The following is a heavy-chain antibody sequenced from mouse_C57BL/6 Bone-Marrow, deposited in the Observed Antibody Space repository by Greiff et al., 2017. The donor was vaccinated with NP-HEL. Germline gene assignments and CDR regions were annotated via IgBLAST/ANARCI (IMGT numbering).Heavy chain of an antibody. D-gene: IGHD2-13*01. CDR3: ARRGNYGDVCWDFDV. Sequence: VQLQQSGAELVKPGASVKLSCTASGFNIKDYYMHWVKQRPEQGLEWIGRIDPEDGDTKYAPKFQGKATITADTSTNTAYLQLSSLTSEDTAVYYGARRGNYGDVCWDFDVWGTGTTVTVSS. V-gene: IGHV14-2*01. J-gene: IGHJ1*03. CDR2: IDPEDGDT. CDR1: GFNIKDYY.